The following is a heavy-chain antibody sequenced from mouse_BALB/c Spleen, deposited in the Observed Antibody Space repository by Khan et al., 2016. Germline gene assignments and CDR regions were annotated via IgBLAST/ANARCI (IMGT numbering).Heavy chain of an antibody. CDR3: ARGGEITMDC. CDR2: INCYNGAT. V-gene: IGHV1S34*01. Sequence: LVGSGASGKISCKASGYSFTGYDMHWVKQSHGKSHEWMGDINCYNGATSYNQKFKGKATLTVDKSSTTAYMQFNDLASADSAVYYYARGGEITMDCWRQGTSVTFSS. CDR1: GYSFTGYD. D-gene: IGHD2-4*01. J-gene: IGHJ4*01.